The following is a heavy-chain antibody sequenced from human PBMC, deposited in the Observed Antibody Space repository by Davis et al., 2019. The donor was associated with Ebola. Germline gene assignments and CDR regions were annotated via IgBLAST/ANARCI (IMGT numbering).Heavy chain of an antibody. CDR3: AKDTSNIWFDI. V-gene: IGHV3-23*01. Sequence: GGSLRLSCAASGFVFRNYVMSWVRQAPGKGLEWVSTLGTSADTYYADSVKGRFTISRHNSKNTLYLQMNGLRVEDTAIYYCAKDTSNIWFDIWGQGTNVTVSS. J-gene: IGHJ3*02. D-gene: IGHD1-26*01. CDR2: LGTSADT. CDR1: GFVFRNYV.